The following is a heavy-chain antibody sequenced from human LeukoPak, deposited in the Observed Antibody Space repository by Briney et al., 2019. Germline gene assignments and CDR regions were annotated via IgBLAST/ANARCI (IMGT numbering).Heavy chain of an antibody. J-gene: IGHJ4*02. CDR2: INHSGST. D-gene: IGHD2-2*01. V-gene: IGHV4-34*01. Sequence: PSETLSLTCAVYGGSFSGYYWSWIRQPPGKGLEWIGEINHSGSTNYNPSLKSRVTISVDTSKNQFSLKLSSVTAADTAVYYCARSPPSYQLPPHYFDYWGQGTLVTVSS. CDR3: ARSPPSYQLPPHYFDY. CDR1: GGSFSGYY.